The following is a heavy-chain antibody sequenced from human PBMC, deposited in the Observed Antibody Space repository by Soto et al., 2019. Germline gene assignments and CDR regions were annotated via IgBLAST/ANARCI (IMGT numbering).Heavy chain of an antibody. V-gene: IGHV2-26*01. CDR2: IFSNDEK. CDR3: ARITRGIAVAGGKNWFDP. D-gene: IGHD6-19*01. Sequence: QVTLKESGPVLVKPTETLTLTCTVSGFSLSNARMGVSWIRQPPGKALEWLAHIFSNDEKSYSTSLKSRLTISKDTSQSQAVLTMTNMDPVDTATYYCARITRGIAVAGGKNWFDPWGQGTLFTVSS. CDR1: GFSLSNARMG. J-gene: IGHJ5*02.